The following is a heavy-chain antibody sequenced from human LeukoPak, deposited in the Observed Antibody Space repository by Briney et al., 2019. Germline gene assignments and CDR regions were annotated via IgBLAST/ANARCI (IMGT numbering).Heavy chain of an antibody. Sequence: PSETPSLTCTVSGGSISGSSFYWGWIRQPPGKGLEWIGSIYYSGTTYYNPSLKSRVTMSVDSSKNRFSLKLSSVTAADTAVYFCATYGSGSYGRDDYWGRGNLVTVSS. J-gene: IGHJ4*02. CDR2: IYYSGTT. CDR3: ATYGSGSYGRDDY. V-gene: IGHV4-39*05. CDR1: GGSISGSSFY. D-gene: IGHD3-10*01.